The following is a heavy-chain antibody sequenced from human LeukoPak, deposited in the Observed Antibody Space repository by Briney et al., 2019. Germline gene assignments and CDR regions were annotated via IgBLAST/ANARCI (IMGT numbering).Heavy chain of an antibody. D-gene: IGHD6-13*01. J-gene: IGHJ4*02. CDR3: AREEPDVADGFDY. V-gene: IGHV3-30*02. CDR2: IRYDGSNK. CDR1: GFTFSSYG. Sequence: GGSLRLSCAASGFTFSSYGMHWVRQAPGKGLEWVAFIRYDGSNKYYADSVKGRFTISRDNSKNTLYLQMNSLRAEDTAVYYCAREEPDVADGFDYWGQGTLVTVSS.